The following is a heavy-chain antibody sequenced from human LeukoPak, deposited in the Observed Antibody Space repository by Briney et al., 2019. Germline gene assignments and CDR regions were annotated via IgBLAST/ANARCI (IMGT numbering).Heavy chain of an antibody. V-gene: IGHV3-30*07. J-gene: IGHJ4*02. CDR3: ARDFCSGGSCYLFDF. Sequence: DSVKGRFTISRDNSKNTLFLQMNSLRAEDTALHYCARDFCSGGSCYLFDFWGQGTLVTVSS. D-gene: IGHD2-15*01.